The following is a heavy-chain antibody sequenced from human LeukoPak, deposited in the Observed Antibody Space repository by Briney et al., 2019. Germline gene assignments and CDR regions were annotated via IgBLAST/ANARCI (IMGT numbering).Heavy chain of an antibody. Sequence: SETLSLTCTVSGGSISRYYRSWIRQPAGKGLEWIGRIYSDGTITYNPSLQSRLTMSIDTSKNQFSLKLSFVTAADTAVYYCARDSGTTGEVKFDPWGQGTLVTVSS. CDR3: ARDSGTTGEVKFDP. J-gene: IGHJ5*02. CDR2: IYSDGTI. V-gene: IGHV4-4*07. D-gene: IGHD4-17*01. CDR1: GGSISRYY.